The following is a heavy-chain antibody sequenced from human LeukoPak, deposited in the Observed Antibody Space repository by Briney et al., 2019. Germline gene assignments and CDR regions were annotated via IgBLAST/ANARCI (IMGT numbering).Heavy chain of an antibody. CDR1: GGSISSYY. CDR2: IYYSGST. CDR3: ARGETYYDFWSGYLTHPFYYYYYGMDV. J-gene: IGHJ6*02. Sequence: PSETLSLTCTVSGGSISSYYWSGIRQPPGKGLEWIGYIYYSGSTNYNPSLKSRVTISVDTSKNQFSLKLSSVTAADTAVYYCARGETYYDFWSGYLTHPFYYYYYGMDVWGQGTTVTVSS. V-gene: IGHV4-59*08. D-gene: IGHD3-3*01.